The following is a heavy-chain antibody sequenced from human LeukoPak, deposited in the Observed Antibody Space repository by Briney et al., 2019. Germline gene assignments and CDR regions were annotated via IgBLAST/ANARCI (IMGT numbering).Heavy chain of an antibody. CDR2: INPNSGGT. D-gene: IGHD1-26*01. Sequence: ASVKLSCNASGYTFTGYYMHWVRQAPRQGLEWMGWINPNSGGTNYAQKLQGSVTMTTDTSTRTVYMELRSLRSGDTAVYYCAARSGELPYYFDYWGQGTLVTVSS. CDR1: GYTFTGYY. V-gene: IGHV1-2*02. CDR3: AARSGELPYYFDY. J-gene: IGHJ4*02.